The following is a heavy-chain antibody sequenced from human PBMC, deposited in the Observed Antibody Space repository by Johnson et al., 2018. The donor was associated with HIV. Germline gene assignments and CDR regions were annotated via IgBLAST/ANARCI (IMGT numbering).Heavy chain of an antibody. CDR3: TTADGVGDCYDPDAFDF. J-gene: IGHJ3*01. D-gene: IGHD2-21*02. CDR2: IKSKTDGGTT. CDR1: GFTFSSYW. Sequence: MQLVESGVGLVQPGGSLRLSCAASGFTFSSYWMSWVRQAPGKGLEWVGRIKSKTDGGTTDYAAPVKGSFTISRDDSKNTLYLQMNSLKTEDTAVYYFTTADGVGDCYDPDAFDFWGQGTMVTVSS. V-gene: IGHV3-15*01.